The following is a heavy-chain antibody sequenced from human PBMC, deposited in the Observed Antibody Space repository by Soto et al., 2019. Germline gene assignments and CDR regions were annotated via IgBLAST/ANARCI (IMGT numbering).Heavy chain of an antibody. D-gene: IGHD6-19*01. CDR1: GGSISGSY. J-gene: IGHJ4*02. V-gene: IGHV4-59*01. Sequence: SETLSLTCSVSGGSISGSYWSWIRQSPGKGLEWLGYVYYTGSTNYSPSLRSRVSISVDTSKNEFSLRLSSVTAADTAVYFCGRSVAVPGAHIDYWGQGTQVTVSS. CDR2: VYYTGST. CDR3: GRSVAVPGAHIDY.